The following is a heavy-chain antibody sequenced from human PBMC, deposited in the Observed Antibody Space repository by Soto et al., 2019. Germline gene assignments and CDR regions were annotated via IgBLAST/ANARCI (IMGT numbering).Heavy chain of an antibody. Sequence: SETLSLTCAVYGGSFSGYYWSWIRQPPGKGLEWIGEINHSGSTNYNPSLKSRVTISVDTSKNQFSLKLSSVTAADTAVYYCARGPGDIVVVVAARPVDYWGQGTLVTVSS. J-gene: IGHJ4*02. CDR3: ARGPGDIVVVVAARPVDY. CDR2: INHSGST. D-gene: IGHD2-15*01. V-gene: IGHV4-34*01. CDR1: GGSFSGYY.